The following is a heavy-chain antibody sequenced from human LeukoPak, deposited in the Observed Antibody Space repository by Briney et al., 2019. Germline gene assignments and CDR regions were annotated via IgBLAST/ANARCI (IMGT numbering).Heavy chain of an antibody. Sequence: GASVKVSCKASGYTFTGYYMHWVRQAPGQGLEWMGWINPNSGGTNYAQKFQGRVTMTRDTSISTAYMELSRLRSDDTAVYYCATHGGYGDHVGAFDIWGQGTMVTVSS. CDR1: GYTFTGYY. CDR2: INPNSGGT. D-gene: IGHD4-17*01. J-gene: IGHJ3*02. V-gene: IGHV1-2*02. CDR3: ATHGGYGDHVGAFDI.